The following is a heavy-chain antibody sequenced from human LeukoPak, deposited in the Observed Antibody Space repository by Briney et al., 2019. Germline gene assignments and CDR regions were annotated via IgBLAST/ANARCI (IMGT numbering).Heavy chain of an antibody. Sequence: GGSLRLSCAASGFIFDDYGMSWVRQAPGKGLEWVSGINWNGSITGYADSVKGRFTISRDNAKNSLYLQMNSLRADDTAVYFCARTGYYYANAFDIWGQGTMVTVSS. D-gene: IGHD3-22*01. CDR1: GFIFDDYG. CDR3: ARTGYYYANAFDI. V-gene: IGHV3-20*04. J-gene: IGHJ3*02. CDR2: INWNGSIT.